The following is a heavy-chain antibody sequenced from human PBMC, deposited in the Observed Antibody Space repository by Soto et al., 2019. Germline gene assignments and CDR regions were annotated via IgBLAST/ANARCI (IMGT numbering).Heavy chain of an antibody. Sequence: QDHLVQSGAEVKKPGASAKGSCKASGYTFKNYGINWVRQASGRGLEWVAWISAYNGDTSYAQHFEGRVTVTNETLTNTAYMELRSLRPDDTAVYFCVLGGLETGYYRDMDYWGQGTLVSVYS. D-gene: IGHD3-9*01. CDR1: GYTFKNYG. J-gene: IGHJ4*02. CDR3: VLGGLETGYYRDMDY. V-gene: IGHV1-18*04. CDR2: ISAYNGDT.